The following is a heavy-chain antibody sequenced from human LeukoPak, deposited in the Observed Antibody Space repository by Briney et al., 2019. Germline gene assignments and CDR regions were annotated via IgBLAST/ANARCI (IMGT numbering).Heavy chain of an antibody. V-gene: IGHV1-46*01. CDR2: INPSGGST. Sequence: GASVTVSCKASGYTFTSYYMHWVRQAPGQGLEWMGIINPSGGSTSYAQKFQGRVTMTRGTSTSTVYMELSSLRSEDTAVYYCATAHSSSSLGDYWGQGTLVTVSS. J-gene: IGHJ4*02. CDR1: GYTFTSYY. D-gene: IGHD6-6*01. CDR3: ATAHSSSSLGDY.